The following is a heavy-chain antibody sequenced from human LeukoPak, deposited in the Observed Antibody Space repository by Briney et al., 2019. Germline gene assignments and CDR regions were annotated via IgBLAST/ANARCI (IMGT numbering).Heavy chain of an antibody. D-gene: IGHD3-10*02. CDR3: ARDKLFGEFYNNWFDP. J-gene: IGHJ5*02. CDR1: GDTFSNFA. V-gene: IGHV1-69*13. CDR2: IIPVFSTI. Sequence: GASVKVSCEASGDTFSNFAISWMRQAPGQGLEWMGVIIPVFSTINYAPNFQDRLTLSADESTSTAHMELSSLRSEDTAVYYCARDKLFGEFYNNWFDPWGQGTQVTVSS.